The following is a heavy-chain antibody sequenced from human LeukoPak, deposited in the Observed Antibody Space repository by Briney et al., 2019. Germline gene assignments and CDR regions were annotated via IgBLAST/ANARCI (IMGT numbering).Heavy chain of an antibody. D-gene: IGHD3-22*01. J-gene: IGHJ4*02. V-gene: IGHV1-18*01. CDR3: ARENSSGYYVDY. CDR2: ISAYNGNT. Sequence: PRASVKVSCKASGYTFTSYGTSWVRQAPGQGLEWMGWISAYNGNTNYAQKLQGRVTMTTDTSTSTAYMELRSLRSDDTAVYYCARENSSGYYVDYWGQGTLVTVSS. CDR1: GYTFTSYG.